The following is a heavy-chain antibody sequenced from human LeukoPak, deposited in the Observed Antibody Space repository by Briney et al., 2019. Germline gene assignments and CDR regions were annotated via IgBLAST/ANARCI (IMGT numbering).Heavy chain of an antibody. J-gene: IGHJ4*02. V-gene: IGHV3-53*01. CDR3: AKEGGTRWLQLTPLDY. CDR2: IYSGGST. Sequence: GGSLRLSCAASGFTVSSNYMSWVRQAPGKGLEWVSVIYSGGSTYYADSVKGRFTISRDNSKNTLYLQMNSLRAEDTAVYYCAKEGGTRWLQLTPLDYWGQGTLVTVSS. D-gene: IGHD5-24*01. CDR1: GFTVSSNY.